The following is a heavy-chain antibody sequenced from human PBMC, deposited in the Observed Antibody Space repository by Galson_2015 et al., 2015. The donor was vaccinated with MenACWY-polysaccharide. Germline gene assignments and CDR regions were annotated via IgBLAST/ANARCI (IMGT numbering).Heavy chain of an antibody. V-gene: IGHV3-23*01. CDR1: GFTFSSYG. Sequence: SLRLSCAASGFTFSSYGMSWVRQAPGKGLEWVSGISGRGGSTYFADSVKGRFTISRDNSKNTLYLQMNSLRADDTAVYYCAKERTTVDIWGQGTMVTVSS. J-gene: IGHJ3*02. CDR2: ISGRGGST. D-gene: IGHD4-17*01. CDR3: AKERTTVDI.